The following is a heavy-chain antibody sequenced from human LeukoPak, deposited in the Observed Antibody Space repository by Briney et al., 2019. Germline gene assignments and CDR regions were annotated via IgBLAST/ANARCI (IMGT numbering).Heavy chain of an antibody. V-gene: IGHV5-51*01. CDR3: ARVNTYSCFDY. J-gene: IGHJ4*02. CDR1: GYSFTTYW. Sequence: GESLKISCKGSGYSFTTYWIGWVRQMPGKGLEWMGIIYPGDSDTRYSPSFQGQVTISADKSISTAYLQWSSLKDSDSAMYYCARVNTYSCFDYWGQGTLVTVSS. CDR2: IYPGDSDT. D-gene: IGHD4-11*01.